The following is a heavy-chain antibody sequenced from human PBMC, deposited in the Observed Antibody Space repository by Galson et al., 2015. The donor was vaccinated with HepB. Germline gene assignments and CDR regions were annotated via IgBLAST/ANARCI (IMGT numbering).Heavy chain of an antibody. V-gene: IGHV3-15*07. CDR1: GFTFSNAW. D-gene: IGHD6-13*01. Sequence: SLRLSCAASGFTFSNAWMNWVRQAPGKGLEWVGRIKSKTDGGTTDYAAPVKGRFTISRDDSKNTLYLQMNSLKTEDTAVYYCTTRGLAAAGTREDDYWGQGTLVTVSS. CDR2: IKSKTDGGTT. CDR3: TTRGLAAAGTREDDY. J-gene: IGHJ4*02.